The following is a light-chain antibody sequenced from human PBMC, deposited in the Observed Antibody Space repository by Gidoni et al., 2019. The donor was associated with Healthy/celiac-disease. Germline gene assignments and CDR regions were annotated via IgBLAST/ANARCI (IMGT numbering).Light chain of an antibody. CDR2: GAS. CDR1: QSVSSN. J-gene: IGKJ4*01. Sequence: EIVLTPSPATLSVSPGESSTLSCMARQSVSSNLTWYQQKPGQAPRLLIYGASTRATGIPARFSGSGSGTEFTLTISSLQSEDFAVYYCQQYNNWPPLTFGGGTKVEIK. CDR3: QQYNNWPPLT. V-gene: IGKV3-15*01.